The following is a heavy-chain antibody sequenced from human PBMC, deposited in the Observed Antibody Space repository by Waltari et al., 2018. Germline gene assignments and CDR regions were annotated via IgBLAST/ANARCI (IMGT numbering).Heavy chain of an antibody. D-gene: IGHD6-13*01. CDR3: AKVGGIAAAEFQFDF. CDR2: ISGPGLTT. Sequence: EVQLLESGGGLVQPGGSLRLSCAASGFTFISYAMSWVRQAPGKGREGVVRISGPGLTTFYAESVKGRFSISRDNSKNTLYLQINGLRADDTAVYYCAKVGGIAAAEFQFDFWGRGTLVTVSS. CDR1: GFTFISYA. V-gene: IGHV3-23*01. J-gene: IGHJ4*02.